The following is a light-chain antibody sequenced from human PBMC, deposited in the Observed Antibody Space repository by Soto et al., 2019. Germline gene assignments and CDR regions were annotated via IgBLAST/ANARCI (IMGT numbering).Light chain of an antibody. CDR1: QSASSSY. CDR3: QYYGPSPQS. CDR2: AAS. V-gene: IGKV3-20*01. J-gene: IGKJ3*01. Sequence: EIVLTQSPGTLSLSPGETATLPCRASQSASSSYVAWYQQKPGQAPRLLIYAASSRATGIPDRFSGSGSGTDSATAVTRLKPEDLAVYYCQYYGPSPQSFGPGTKVYIK.